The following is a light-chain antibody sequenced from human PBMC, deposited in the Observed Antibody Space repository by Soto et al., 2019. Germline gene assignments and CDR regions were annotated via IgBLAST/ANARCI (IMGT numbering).Light chain of an antibody. Sequence: EIVLTQSPATLSLSPGERATLSCRASQSVSSYLAWYQQKPGQAPRLLIYDASNRATGIPARFSGSGSGTDFPLTISSLEPEDFAVYYCQQRSNWPRVYTFGQGTKLEIK. V-gene: IGKV3-11*01. CDR1: QSVSSY. J-gene: IGKJ2*01. CDR2: DAS. CDR3: QQRSNWPRVYT.